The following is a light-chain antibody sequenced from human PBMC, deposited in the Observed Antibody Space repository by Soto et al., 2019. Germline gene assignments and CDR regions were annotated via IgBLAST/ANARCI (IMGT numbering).Light chain of an antibody. V-gene: IGKV3D-11*01. Sequence: EVVMTQSPATLSVSPGEGATLSCRASQGIGDTLAWYQHKPGQTPRLLIYDASNRAPGIPARYRGRWSRTVFTLTISSLEPEDFAVYYCQQRSNWLTFGGGTKVDIK. CDR3: QQRSNWLT. CDR2: DAS. CDR1: QGIGDT. J-gene: IGKJ4*01.